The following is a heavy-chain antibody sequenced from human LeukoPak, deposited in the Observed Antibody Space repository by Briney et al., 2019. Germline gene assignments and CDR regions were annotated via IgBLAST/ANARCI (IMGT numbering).Heavy chain of an antibody. J-gene: IGHJ4*02. CDR2: IYTSGST. Sequence: SETLSLTCTVSGGSISSYYWSWIRQPAGKGLEWIGRIYTSGSTNYNPSLKSRVTMSVDTSKNQFPLRLSSVTAADTAVYYCAREFEVGATLVDWGQGTLVTVSS. CDR1: GGSISSYY. V-gene: IGHV4-4*07. D-gene: IGHD1-26*01. CDR3: AREFEVGATLVD.